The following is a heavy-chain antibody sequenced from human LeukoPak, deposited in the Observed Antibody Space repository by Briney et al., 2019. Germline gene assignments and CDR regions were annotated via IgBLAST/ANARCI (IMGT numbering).Heavy chain of an antibody. CDR3: ARNPAAATYWFDP. Sequence: PGGSLRLSCAASGFTFSDYYMSWIRQAPGKGLEWVSYISSSGSAIYYADSVKGRFTISRDNAKNSLYLQMNSLRAEDTAVYYRARNPAAATYWFDPWGQGTLVTVSS. J-gene: IGHJ5*02. D-gene: IGHD2-15*01. CDR1: GFTFSDYY. V-gene: IGHV3-11*04. CDR2: ISSSGSAI.